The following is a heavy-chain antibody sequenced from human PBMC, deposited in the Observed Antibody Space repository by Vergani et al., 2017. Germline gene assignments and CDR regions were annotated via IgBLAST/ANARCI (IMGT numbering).Heavy chain of an antibody. D-gene: IGHD3-16*01. CDR3: ARERSGGERDE. V-gene: IGHV1-46*01. CDR1: GYTLSNNH. CDR2: INPSGGST. J-gene: IGHJ4*02. Sequence: QVQLVQSGAEVKKSGASVKVSCKASGYTLSNNHIHWVRQAPGQGLEWMGIINPSGGSTSYAQRFQGRVTMTRDTSTSTVYMELSSLRSEETAVDYCARERSGGERDEWGQGTLGTGSS.